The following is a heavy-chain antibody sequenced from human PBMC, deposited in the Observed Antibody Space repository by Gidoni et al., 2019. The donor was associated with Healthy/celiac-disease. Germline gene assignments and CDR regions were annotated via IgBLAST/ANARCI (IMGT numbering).Heavy chain of an antibody. CDR1: GFTFSSYA. CDR3: ASDGRYDSGY. CDR2: ISYNGSNK. Sequence: QVQLVESGGGVVQPGRSLRLSCAASGFTFSSYAMHWGRQAPGKGLEWVAGISYNGSNKYYADSVKGRFTISRDNSKNTLYLQMNSLRAEDTAVYYCASDGRYDSGYWGQGTLVTVSS. V-gene: IGHV3-30-3*01. J-gene: IGHJ4*02. D-gene: IGHD3-10*01.